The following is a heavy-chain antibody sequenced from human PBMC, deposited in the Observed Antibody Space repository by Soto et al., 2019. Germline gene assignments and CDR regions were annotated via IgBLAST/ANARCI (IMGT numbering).Heavy chain of an antibody. J-gene: IGHJ5*02. CDR3: ARDLTYCSGGSFYEEWFDP. Sequence: QVQLVQSGAEVKKPGASVKVSCKASGYTCTGYYLHWVRQAPGKGLEWMGWINPNSGGTNYAQKFQGWVTMTRDTSISTAYMELSRLRSDDTAVYYCARDLTYCSGGSFYEEWFDPWGQGTLVTVSS. D-gene: IGHD2-15*01. CDR1: GYTCTGYY. V-gene: IGHV1-2*04. CDR2: INPNSGGT.